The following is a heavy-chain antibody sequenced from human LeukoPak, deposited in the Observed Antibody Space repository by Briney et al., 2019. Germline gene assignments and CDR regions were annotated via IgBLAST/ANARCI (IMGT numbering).Heavy chain of an antibody. D-gene: IGHD6-6*01. CDR3: ARASQQLAADFDY. CDR2: IYYSGST. Sequence: SETLSLTCTVSGGSISSYYWSWIRQPPGKALEWIGYIYYSGSTNYNPSLKSRVTMSVDTSKNHFSLKLSSVTAADTAMYYCARASQQLAADFDYWGQGTLVTVSS. J-gene: IGHJ4*02. V-gene: IGHV4-59*01. CDR1: GGSISSYY.